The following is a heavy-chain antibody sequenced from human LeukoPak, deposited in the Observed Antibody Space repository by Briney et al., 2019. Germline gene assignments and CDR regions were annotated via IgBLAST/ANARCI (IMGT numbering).Heavy chain of an antibody. CDR3: ARGSSSGDY. CDR2: ISSSSNYI. Sequence: PGGSLRLSCAASGFTFSSYSMNWVRQAPGKGLEWVSSISSSSNYIHYADSVKGRFAISRDNAKNSLYLQMNSLRAEDTAVYYCARGSSSGDYWGQGSLVTVSS. D-gene: IGHD6-6*01. V-gene: IGHV3-21*01. CDR1: GFTFSSYS. J-gene: IGHJ4*02.